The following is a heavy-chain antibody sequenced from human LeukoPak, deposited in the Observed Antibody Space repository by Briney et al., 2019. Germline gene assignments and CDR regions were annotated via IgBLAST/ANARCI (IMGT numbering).Heavy chain of an antibody. CDR1: GYSFSSYW. D-gene: IGHD3-22*01. J-gene: IGHJ5*02. CDR3: ARHGRYSSGSRWFGP. CDR2: IYPDDSDT. V-gene: IGHV5-51*01. Sequence: GESLKISCKGSGYSFSSYWIGWVRQMPGKGLEWMGIIYPDDSDTKYSPSFQGQVTISADKSISTAYLQWSSLKASDTAMYYCARHGRYSSGSRWFGPWGQGTLDTVSS.